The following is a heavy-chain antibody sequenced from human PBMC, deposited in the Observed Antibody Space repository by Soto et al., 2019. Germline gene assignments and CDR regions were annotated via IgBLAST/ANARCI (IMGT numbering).Heavy chain of an antibody. CDR1: GFTFEEYA. V-gene: IGHV3-9*01. D-gene: IGHD2-2*01. CDR2: ISWNSGNI. CDR3: AKARSSDNPLYFFDY. Sequence: EVQLVESGGGLVQPGRSLRLSCAASGFTFEEYAIHWVRQAPGKGLEWVSGISWNSGNIGYADSVKGRFTISRDNAEKSLYLQMNSLRAEDTALYYCAKARSSDNPLYFFDYWGXXTXXXVSS. J-gene: IGHJ4*01.